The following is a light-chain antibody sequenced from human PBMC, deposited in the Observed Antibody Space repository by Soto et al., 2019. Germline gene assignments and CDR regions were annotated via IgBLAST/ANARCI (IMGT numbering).Light chain of an antibody. CDR3: CSYGGSNNLV. Sequence: QSALTQPPSASGSPGQSVTISCTGTSSDVGGYNYVSWYQHHPGKAPKLMIYEDTERPPGVPDRFSGSKSGNTASLTVSGLQAEDEADYYCCSYGGSNNLVFGGGTKVTVL. CDR1: SSDVGGYNY. V-gene: IGLV2-8*01. CDR2: EDT. J-gene: IGLJ2*01.